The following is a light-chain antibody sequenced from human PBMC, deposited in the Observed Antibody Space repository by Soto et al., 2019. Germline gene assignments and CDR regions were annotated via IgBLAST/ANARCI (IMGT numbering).Light chain of an antibody. CDR2: DVS. J-gene: IGKJ5*01. CDR1: QSVSSN. V-gene: IGKV3-20*01. CDR3: QQYGSSTIT. Sequence: EIVMTQSPATLSVSPGERATLSCRASQSVSSNLAWYQQKPGQAPRLLIYDVSIRATGIPDRFSGSGSGTDFTLTISRLEPEDFAVYYCQQYGSSTITFGQGTRLEI.